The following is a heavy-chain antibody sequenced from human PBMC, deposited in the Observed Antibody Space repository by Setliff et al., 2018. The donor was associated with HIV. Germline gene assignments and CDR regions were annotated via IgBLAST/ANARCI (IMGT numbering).Heavy chain of an antibody. CDR1: GFSISSGFF. J-gene: IGHJ6*02. V-gene: IGHV4-38-2*01. CDR2: IYQSGTT. CDR3: ARVGGQWLSEYYYYYGMDV. D-gene: IGHD6-19*01. Sequence: PSETLSLTCAVSGFSISSGFFWGWVRQPPGKGLEWIGSIYQSGTTYYNPALKSRVTISVDTSKNQFSLKLTSVTAADTAVYYCARVGGQWLSEYYYYYGMDVWGQGTTVTVSS.